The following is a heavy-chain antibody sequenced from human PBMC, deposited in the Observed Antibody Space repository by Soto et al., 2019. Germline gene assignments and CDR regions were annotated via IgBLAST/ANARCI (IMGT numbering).Heavy chain of an antibody. CDR3: AKTGKAIFGVVTGHFMDV. CDR1: GFTFSSYA. D-gene: IGHD3-3*01. CDR2: ISGSGGST. J-gene: IGHJ6*02. Sequence: GGSLRLSCAASGFTFSSYAMSWVRQAPGKGLEWVSAISGSGGSTYYADSVKGRFTISRGNSKNTLYLQMNSLRAEDTAVYYCAKTGKAIFGVVTGHFMDVWGQGTTVTVSS. V-gene: IGHV3-23*01.